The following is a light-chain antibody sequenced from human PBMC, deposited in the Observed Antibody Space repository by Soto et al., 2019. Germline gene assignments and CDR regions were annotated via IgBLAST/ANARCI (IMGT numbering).Light chain of an antibody. CDR2: DAS. J-gene: IGKJ2*01. CDR3: QQRSNWPPEYT. Sequence: EIVLTQSPATLSLSPRERATLSCRASQTIRTDLAWYQQKPGQGPRLLIYDASNRATGIPARFSGSGSGTDFTLTISSLEPEDFALYYCQQRSNWPPEYTFGQGTRLEIK. CDR1: QTIRTD. V-gene: IGKV3-11*01.